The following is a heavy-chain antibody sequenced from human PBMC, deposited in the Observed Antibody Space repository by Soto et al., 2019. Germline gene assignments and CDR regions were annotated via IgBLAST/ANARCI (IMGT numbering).Heavy chain of an antibody. J-gene: IGHJ4*02. CDR3: ARTRWTSGYWFEY. D-gene: IGHD3-22*01. CDR1: GFMLSNYA. CDR2: NGGSGIST. Sequence: PGGSLRLSCVGSGFMLSNYAMSWVRQAPGKGLEWVSANGGSGISTYYAESAKGRFTISRDNSKNTLYLQMNSLRAGDTAIYYCARTRWTSGYWFEYWGQGTLVTVSS. V-gene: IGHV3-23*01.